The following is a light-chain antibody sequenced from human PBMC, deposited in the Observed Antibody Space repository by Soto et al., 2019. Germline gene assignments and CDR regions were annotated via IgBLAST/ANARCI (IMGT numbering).Light chain of an antibody. J-gene: IGKJ1*01. CDR1: QSLSSSQ. Sequence: EIVLTQSPGTLSFSPGERATLSCRASQSLSSSQLAWYQQKPGQAPRLLIHDASSRATGISDRFTGSGSGKDFTLTITTLEPEDFAVHYCPQYGSSPRTSGLGIKVDIX. CDR3: PQYGSSPRT. CDR2: DAS. V-gene: IGKV3-20*01.